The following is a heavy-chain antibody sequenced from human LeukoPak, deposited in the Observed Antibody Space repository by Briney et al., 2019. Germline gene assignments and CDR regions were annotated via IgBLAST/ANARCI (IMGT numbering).Heavy chain of an antibody. D-gene: IGHD3-22*01. J-gene: IGHJ4*02. V-gene: IGHV1-46*01. CDR3: ARDPDSSGYYVFDY. CDR1: GYTLTGYY. CDR2: IIPSVGTT. Sequence: ASVKVSCKASGYTLTGYYMHWVRQAPGQGLEWMGIIIPSVGTTTYAQKFQGRVTMTRDTSTSTAYMELSSLRTEDTAVYYCARDPDSSGYYVFDYWGQGTLVTVSS.